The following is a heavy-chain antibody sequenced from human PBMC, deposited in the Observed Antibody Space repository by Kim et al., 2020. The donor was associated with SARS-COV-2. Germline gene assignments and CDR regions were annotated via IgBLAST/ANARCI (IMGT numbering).Heavy chain of an antibody. D-gene: IGHD3-10*01. CDR2: FTHNGNT. J-gene: IGHJ4*02. Sequence: SETLSLTCAVYGGSFNAYYWSWIRQPPGKGLEWIGEFTHNGNTKYNPSLKSRVTISVDTSKSQFSLKLTSVTAADTAVYYCAAVPGYSGSGIPPPYWGQGTLVTVSS. V-gene: IGHV4-34*01. CDR1: GGSFNAYY. CDR3: AAVPGYSGSGIPPPY.